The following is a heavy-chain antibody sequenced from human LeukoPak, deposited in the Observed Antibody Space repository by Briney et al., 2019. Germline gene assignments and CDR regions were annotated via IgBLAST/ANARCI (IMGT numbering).Heavy chain of an antibody. Sequence: GASVKVSCKASGYTFTGYYMHWVRQAPGQGLEWMGRINHTSGGTNHAQKFPARVTMPRDASISKAHIERSRLRSDARTGYFCTGGLGYVQNWSDPCGQGTPVTVSS. CDR1: GYTFTGYY. CDR2: INHTSGGT. D-gene: IGHD3-16*01. CDR3: TGGLGYVQNWSDP. V-gene: IGHV1-2*06. J-gene: IGHJ5*02.